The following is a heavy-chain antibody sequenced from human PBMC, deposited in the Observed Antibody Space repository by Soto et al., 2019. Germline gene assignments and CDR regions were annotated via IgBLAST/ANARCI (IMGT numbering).Heavy chain of an antibody. J-gene: IGHJ4*02. CDR3: ARGKGEMPIITYAVLSDY. CDR1: GYSFTSYW. CDR2: IYPGDSDT. Sequence: GESLKISCKGSGYSFTSYWIGWVRQMPGKGLEWMGIIYPGDSDTRYSPSFQGQVTISADKSISTAYLQWSSLKASDTAMYYCARGKGEMPIITYAVLSDYWGQGTLVTVSS. V-gene: IGHV5-51*01. D-gene: IGHD3-10*01.